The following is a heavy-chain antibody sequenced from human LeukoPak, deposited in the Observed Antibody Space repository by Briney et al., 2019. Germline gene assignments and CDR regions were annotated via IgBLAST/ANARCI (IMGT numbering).Heavy chain of an antibody. CDR3: ARRRITMVRGGYFDY. CDR2: IYYSGST. J-gene: IGHJ4*02. Sequence: PSETLSLTCTVSGGSISSYYWSWIRQPPGKGLEWIGYIYYSGSTNYNPSLKSRVTISVDTSKNQFSLKLSSVTAADTAVYYCARRRITMVRGGYFDYWGQGTLVTVSS. V-gene: IGHV4-59*08. CDR1: GGSISSYY. D-gene: IGHD3-10*01.